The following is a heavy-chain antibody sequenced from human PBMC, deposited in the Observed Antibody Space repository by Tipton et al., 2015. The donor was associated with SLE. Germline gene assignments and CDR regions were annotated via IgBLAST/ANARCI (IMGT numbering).Heavy chain of an antibody. Sequence: TLSLTCTVSGASISNSDYYWGWIRQPPGMGLEWIGSFFYSGNTYYNPSLKSRVTISVDTSKNQFSLNLNSVTAADTAIYYCARWNFVTMTGGFDIWGQGTMVTVSS. V-gene: IGHV4-39*07. J-gene: IGHJ3*02. CDR1: GASISNSDYY. D-gene: IGHD1-7*01. CDR2: FFYSGNT. CDR3: ARWNFVTMTGGFDI.